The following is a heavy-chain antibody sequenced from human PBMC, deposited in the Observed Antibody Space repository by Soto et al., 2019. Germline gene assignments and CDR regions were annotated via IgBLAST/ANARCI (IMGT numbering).Heavy chain of an antibody. CDR1: GGTFSSYA. D-gene: IGHD2-2*02. Sequence: QVQLVQSGAEVKKPGSSVKVSCKASGGTFSSYAISWVRQAPGQGLEWMGGIIPIFGTANYAQKFQGRVTNTADKSTSTAYMELSSLRSEDTAVYYCARGPGGYCSSTSCYIYYYGMDVWGQGTTVTVSS. J-gene: IGHJ6*02. CDR2: IIPIFGTA. CDR3: ARGPGGYCSSTSCYIYYYGMDV. V-gene: IGHV1-69*06.